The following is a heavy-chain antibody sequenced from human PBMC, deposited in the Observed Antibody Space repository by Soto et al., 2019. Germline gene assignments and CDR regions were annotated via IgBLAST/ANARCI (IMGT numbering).Heavy chain of an antibody. Sequence: GESLRLSCAASGFTFSSYAMHWVRQAPGKGLEWVAVISYDGSNKYYADSVKGRFTISRDNSKNTLYLQMNSLRAEDTAVYYCARDLYCSGGSCYPGRGGWFDPWGQGTLVTVSS. D-gene: IGHD2-15*01. CDR3: ARDLYCSGGSCYPGRGGWFDP. CDR1: GFTFSSYA. J-gene: IGHJ5*02. CDR2: ISYDGSNK. V-gene: IGHV3-30-3*01.